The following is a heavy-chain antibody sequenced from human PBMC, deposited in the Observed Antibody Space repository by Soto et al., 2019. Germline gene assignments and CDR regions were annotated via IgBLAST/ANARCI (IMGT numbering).Heavy chain of an antibody. D-gene: IGHD2-8*02. CDR3: AKATATGGGAFDI. CDR1: GFTCSSYD. Sequence: GGSLRLSCAASGFTCSSYDMSWVRQAPGKGLEWVSTILVGGSTHYPDSVKGRFTISRDNSKNTVFLQMNSLTAGDTAVYYCAKATATGGGAFDIRGQGTMVTVSS. J-gene: IGHJ3*02. V-gene: IGHV3-23*01. CDR2: ILVGGST.